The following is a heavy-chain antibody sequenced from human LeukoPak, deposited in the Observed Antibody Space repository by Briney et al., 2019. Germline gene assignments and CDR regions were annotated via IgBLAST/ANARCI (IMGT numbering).Heavy chain of an antibody. CDR3: ARLWYYYDSSGYSVRYFGL. V-gene: IGHV4-59*01. D-gene: IGHD3-22*01. J-gene: IGHJ2*01. Sequence: SETLSLTCTVSGGSISSYYWSWIRQPPGKGLEWIGYIYYSGSTNYNPSLKSRVTISVDTSKNQFSLKLSSVTAADTAVYYCARLWYYYDSSGYSVRYFGLWGRGTLVTVSS. CDR1: GGSISSYY. CDR2: IYYSGST.